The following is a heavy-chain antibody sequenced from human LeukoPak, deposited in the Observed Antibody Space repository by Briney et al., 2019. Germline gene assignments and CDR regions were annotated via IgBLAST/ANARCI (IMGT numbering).Heavy chain of an antibody. Sequence: SETLSLTCTVSGASISSSYWSWIRQPAGKGLEWIGRVYPTGITNYSPSLKSRVTMSVDTSKNHFSLKLSSVTAADTAVYYCARHGYDYVWGSVNYWGQGTLVTVSS. CDR1: GASISSSY. J-gene: IGHJ4*02. V-gene: IGHV4-4*07. CDR2: VYPTGIT. CDR3: ARHGYDYVWGSVNY. D-gene: IGHD3-16*01.